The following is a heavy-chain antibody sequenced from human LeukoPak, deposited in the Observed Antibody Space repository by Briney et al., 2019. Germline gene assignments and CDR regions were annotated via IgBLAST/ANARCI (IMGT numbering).Heavy chain of an antibody. CDR3: ARITMSRFDP. V-gene: IGHV3-NL1*01. CDR2: IYGGGTT. J-gene: IGHJ5*02. CDR1: GFTFSRYG. Sequence: PGGSLRLSCAASGFTFSRYGMHWVRQTPGKGLEWVSVIYGGGTTYYADSVKGRFTISRDNSKNTLYLQMNSLRAEDTAVYYCARITMSRFDPWGQGTLVTVS. D-gene: IGHD3-10*02.